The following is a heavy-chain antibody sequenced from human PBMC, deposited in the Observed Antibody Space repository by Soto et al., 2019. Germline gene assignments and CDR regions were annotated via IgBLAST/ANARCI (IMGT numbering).Heavy chain of an antibody. CDR2: TYYRSKWYS. D-gene: IGHD2-15*01. J-gene: IGHJ4*02. CDR3: ARELGSGLPFYY. V-gene: IGHV6-1*01. Sequence: PSQTLSLTCAISGDSVSSNRAAWNWIRLSPSRGLEWLGRTYYRSKWYSDYAVSVRGRITISPDTSKNQFSLQFNSVTPEDTAVFYCARELGSGLPFYYWGQANLVTVSS. CDR1: GDSVSSNRAA.